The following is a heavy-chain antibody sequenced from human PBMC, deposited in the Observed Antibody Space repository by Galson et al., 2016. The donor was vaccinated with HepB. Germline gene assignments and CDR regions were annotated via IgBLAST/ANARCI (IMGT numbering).Heavy chain of an antibody. D-gene: IGHD4-11*01. V-gene: IGHV3-33*06. CDR3: AKVATPNRNYENWFDS. CDR2: IWYDGTSK. J-gene: IGHJ5*01. CDR1: GFTFSNFA. Sequence: SGFTFSNFAMHWVRQAPGKGLEWVAVIWYDGTSKYYVDSVKGRFTISRDNSKNTLNLQMNSLRAEDTAVYYCAKVATPNRNYENWFDSWGQGTLVTVSS.